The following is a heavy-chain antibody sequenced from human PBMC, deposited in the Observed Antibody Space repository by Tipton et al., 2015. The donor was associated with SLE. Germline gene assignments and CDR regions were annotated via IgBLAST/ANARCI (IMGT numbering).Heavy chain of an antibody. J-gene: IGHJ2*01. Sequence: SLRLSCEASGFTFSSCAMSWVRQDPVKGLEWVATSSGSGSMTDYADSVKGRFTISRDNSKNSVFLQMNRLRVDDTALYYCAKDRRRGDRAAWYFDLWGRGTLVTVSS. D-gene: IGHD2-21*02. CDR2: SSGSGSMT. CDR3: AKDRRRGDRAAWYFDL. CDR1: GFTFSSCA. V-gene: IGHV3-23*01.